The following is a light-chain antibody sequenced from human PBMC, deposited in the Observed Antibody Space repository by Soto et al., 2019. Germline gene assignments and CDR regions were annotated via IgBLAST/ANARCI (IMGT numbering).Light chain of an antibody. V-gene: IGLV2-23*01. Sequence: QSVLAQPASVSGSPGQSITISCTGTDGDVGNYNLVSWYQQHPGKAPKLMIYEGSKRPSGVSNRFSGSKSGNTASLTISILQAEDEADYYCCSYAGSSTYVFGTGTKLTVL. CDR1: DGDVGNYNL. J-gene: IGLJ1*01. CDR3: CSYAGSSTYV. CDR2: EGS.